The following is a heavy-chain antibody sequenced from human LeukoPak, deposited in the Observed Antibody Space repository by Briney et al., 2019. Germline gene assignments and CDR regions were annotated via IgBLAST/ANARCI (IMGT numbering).Heavy chain of an antibody. J-gene: IGHJ4*02. CDR2: LSESGDRT. D-gene: IGHD3-10*01. Sequence: PGESLRLSCLASGFTFSTYGMTWVRQAPGKGLDWVSSLSESGDRTYYADSVKGRFIISRDNSKKTVYLQMNSVRPEDTAVYYCARAIRPMGIITNFDQWGQGTLITVSA. CDR3: ARAIRPMGIITNFDQ. CDR1: GFTFSTYG. V-gene: IGHV3-23*01.